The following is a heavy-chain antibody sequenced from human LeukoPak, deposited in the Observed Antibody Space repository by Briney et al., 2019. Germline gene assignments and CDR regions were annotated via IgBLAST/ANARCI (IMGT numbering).Heavy chain of an antibody. V-gene: IGHV4-4*07. CDR3: ARVRTVTTAIDY. D-gene: IGHD4-11*01. CDR1: GDSISSYY. J-gene: IGHJ4*02. CDR2: IYPSGSA. Sequence: SETLSLTCAVSGDSISSYYWSWIRQPAGKGLEWLGRIYPSGSANYNPSLKSRGTMSVDTSKNQFSLRLSSVTAADTAVYFCARVRTVTTAIDYWGQGILVTVSS.